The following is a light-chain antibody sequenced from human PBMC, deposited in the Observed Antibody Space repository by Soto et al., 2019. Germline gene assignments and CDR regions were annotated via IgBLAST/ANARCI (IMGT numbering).Light chain of an antibody. V-gene: IGLV2-14*02. J-gene: IGLJ1*01. CDR2: EGS. CDR1: SSDVGSYNL. CDR3: NSYAGDIIRFV. Sequence: QSALTQPASVSGSPGQSITISCTGTSSDVGSYNLVSWYQQHPGKAPKLMIYEGSKRPSGVSNRFSGSKSGNTASLTISGLQADDEADYYCNSYAGDIIRFVFGTGTKLTVL.